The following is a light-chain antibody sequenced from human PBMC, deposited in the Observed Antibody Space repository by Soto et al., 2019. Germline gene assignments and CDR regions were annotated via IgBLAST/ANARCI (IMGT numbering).Light chain of an antibody. CDR1: KIGGKS. V-gene: IGLV3-21*04. Sequence: SYELTQPPSVSVAPGKTARITCGGNKIGGKSVHWYQQKPGQAPVLVIHHDSGRPSGIPERISGSNSDNTATLTISRVEAGDEADYHCQVWDTSSDQFVVFGGGTKLTVL. J-gene: IGLJ2*01. CDR3: QVWDTSSDQFVV. CDR2: HDS.